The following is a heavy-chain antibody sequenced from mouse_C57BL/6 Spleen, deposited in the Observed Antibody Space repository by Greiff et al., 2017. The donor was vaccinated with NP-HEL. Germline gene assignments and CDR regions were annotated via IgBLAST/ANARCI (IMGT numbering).Heavy chain of an antibody. V-gene: IGHV1-64*01. CDR2: IHPNSGST. J-gene: IGHJ2*01. Sequence: QVQLQQSGAELVKPGASVKLSCKASGYTFTSYWMHWVKQRPGQGLEWIGMIHPNSGSTNYNEKFKSKATLTVDKSSSTAYMQLSSLTSEDSAVYYCARRWLLPFDYWGQGTTLTVSS. CDR1: GYTFTSYW. CDR3: ARRWLLPFDY. D-gene: IGHD2-3*01.